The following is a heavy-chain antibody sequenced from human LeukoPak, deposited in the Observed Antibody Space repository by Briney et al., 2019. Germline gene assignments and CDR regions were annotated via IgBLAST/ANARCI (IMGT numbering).Heavy chain of an antibody. CDR3: ARKGILGYCSGGSCYSGFDY. Sequence: ASVKVSCKASGYTFTSYDINWVRQAPGQGLEWMGWISAYNGNTNYAQKLQGRVTMTTDTSTSTAYMELRSLRSDDTAVYYCARKGILGYCSGGSCYSGFDYWGQGTLVTVSS. J-gene: IGHJ4*02. CDR2: ISAYNGNT. V-gene: IGHV1-18*01. D-gene: IGHD2-15*01. CDR1: GYTFTSYD.